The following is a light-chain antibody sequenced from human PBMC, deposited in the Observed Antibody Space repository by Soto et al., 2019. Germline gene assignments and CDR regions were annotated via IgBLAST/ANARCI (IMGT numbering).Light chain of an antibody. CDR2: WAS. CDR1: QSLLYSSNNKAY. Sequence: DIVMTQSPDSLAMSLGERATINCKSSQSLLYSSNNKAYLAWYQHKPGQSPKMLIFWASARESGVPDRFSGRGSETDFTLTISRLQAEDAAVYYCQQYYSDFCTFGPGTRLEIK. V-gene: IGKV4-1*01. J-gene: IGKJ2*02. CDR3: QQYYSDFCT.